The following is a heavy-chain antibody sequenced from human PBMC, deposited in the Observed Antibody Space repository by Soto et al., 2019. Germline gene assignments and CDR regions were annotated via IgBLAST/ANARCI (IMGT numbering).Heavy chain of an antibody. CDR1: GGTVSSYA. V-gene: IGHV1-69*13. CDR3: ASRRYYDSSGYTFFDY. J-gene: IGHJ4*02. D-gene: IGHD3-22*01. Sequence: SVKVSCKASGGTVSSYAISWVRQAPGQGLEWMGGIIPIFGTANYAQKFQGRVTITADESTSTAYMELSSLRSEDTAVYYCASRRYYDSSGYTFFDYWGQGTLVTVSS. CDR2: IIPIFGTA.